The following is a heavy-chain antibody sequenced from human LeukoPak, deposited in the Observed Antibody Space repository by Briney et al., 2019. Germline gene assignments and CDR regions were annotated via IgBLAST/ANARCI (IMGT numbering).Heavy chain of an antibody. CDR2: IYSGGST. Sequence: GGSLRLSCAASGFTVSSNYMSWVRQAPGKGLEWVSVIYSGGSTYYADSVKGRFTISRDNSKNTLYLQMNSLRAEDTAVYYCARDLRGRWSHWFDPWGQGTLVTVSS. CDR3: ARDLRGRWSHWFDP. J-gene: IGHJ5*02. D-gene: IGHD5-24*01. V-gene: IGHV3-53*01. CDR1: GFTVSSNY.